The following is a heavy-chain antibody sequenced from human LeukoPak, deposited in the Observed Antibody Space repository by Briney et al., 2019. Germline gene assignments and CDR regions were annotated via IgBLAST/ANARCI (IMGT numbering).Heavy chain of an antibody. CDR2: INTNTGNP. V-gene: IGHV7-4-1*02. D-gene: IGHD6-13*01. CDR1: GYTFTSYA. Sequence: GASVKVSCKASGYTFTSYAMNWVRQAPGQGLEWMGWINTNTGNPTYAQGFTGRFVFSLDTSVSTAYLQISSLKAEDTAVYYCARAGHSSSWYSAYYYYYMDVWGKGTTVTVSS. CDR3: ARAGHSSSWYSAYYYYYMDV. J-gene: IGHJ6*03.